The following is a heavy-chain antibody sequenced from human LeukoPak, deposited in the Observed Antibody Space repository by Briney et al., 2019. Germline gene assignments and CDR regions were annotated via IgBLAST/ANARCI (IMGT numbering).Heavy chain of an antibody. CDR1: GGFISTSTYY. J-gene: IGHJ4*02. CDR3: ARDEYSYGSRTHPYFFDY. V-gene: IGHV4-39*07. CDR2: IYYSGST. D-gene: IGHD5-18*01. Sequence: SETLSLTCTVSGGFISTSTYYWGWIRQSPGTGLEWIESIYYSGSTFYNPSLKSRVTISIDTSKNQFSLKVSSVTAADTAVYYCARDEYSYGSRTHPYFFDYWGQGTLVTVSS.